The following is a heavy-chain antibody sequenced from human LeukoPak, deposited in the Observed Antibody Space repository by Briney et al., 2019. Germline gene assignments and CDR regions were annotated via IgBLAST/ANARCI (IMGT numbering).Heavy chain of an antibody. D-gene: IGHD3-22*01. CDR1: GYTFTSYY. V-gene: IGHV1-46*01. CDR2: INPSGGST. CDR3: ARGGYYYVSSGYLFDY. J-gene: IGHJ4*02. Sequence: ASVKVSCKASGYTFTSYYMHWVRQAPGQGLEWMGIINPSGGSTSYAQKFQGRVTMTRDTSTSTVYMELSSLRSEDTAVYYCARGGYYYVSSGYLFDYWGQGTLVTVSS.